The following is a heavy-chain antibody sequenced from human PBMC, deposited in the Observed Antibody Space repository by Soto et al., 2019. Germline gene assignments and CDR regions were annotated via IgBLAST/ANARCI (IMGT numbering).Heavy chain of an antibody. D-gene: IGHD2-8*01. CDR1: RFSFSSYE. V-gene: IGHV3-23*01. J-gene: IGHJ4*02. CDR2: VSLTGDRT. Sequence: GGSLRLSCVASRFSFSSYEMSWVRQAAGKGLEWVSRVSLTGDRTNYAGSVKGRFTVSRDNFKNTLYLEMDSLRPEDTAIYYCARGGGYCTPTSCAIDSWGRGTPVTVSS. CDR3: ARGGGYCTPTSCAIDS.